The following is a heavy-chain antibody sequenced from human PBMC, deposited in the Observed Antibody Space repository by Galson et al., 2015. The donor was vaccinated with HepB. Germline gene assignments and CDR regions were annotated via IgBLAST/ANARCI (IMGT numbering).Heavy chain of an antibody. V-gene: IGHV3-15*07. CDR3: TTDIVIYRGNTLVGAVDI. CDR1: GFSLSDAW. J-gene: IGHJ3*02. D-gene: IGHD3-16*02. CDR2: IKSKLHGGTT. Sequence: SLRLSCAGSGFSLSDAWINWVRQAPGKGLECVGRIKSKLHGGTTDFAAPVKGRFNISRDDSKNIVYLQMNSLKSDDTALYFCTTDIVIYRGNTLVGAVDIWGQGTVVTVSS.